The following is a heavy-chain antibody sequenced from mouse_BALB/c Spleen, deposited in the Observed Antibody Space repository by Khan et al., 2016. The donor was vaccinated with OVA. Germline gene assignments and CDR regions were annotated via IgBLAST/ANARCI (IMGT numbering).Heavy chain of an antibody. CDR2: IDPSNGNT. J-gene: IGHJ2*01. Sequence: VQLQQSGAELGKPGASVKLSCTASGYNIQDTYIHWVKQRPEQGLEWIGRIDPSNGNTKYDPKFQGKATITADTSSNTAYLQLSSLTSEDTAVYYCARNDAYNVDYWGQGTTLTVSS. CDR3: ARNDAYNVDY. V-gene: IGHV14-3*02. D-gene: IGHD2-3*01. CDR1: GYNIQDTY.